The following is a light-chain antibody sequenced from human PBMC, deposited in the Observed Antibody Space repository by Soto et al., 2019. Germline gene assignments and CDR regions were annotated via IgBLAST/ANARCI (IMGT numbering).Light chain of an antibody. CDR2: AAS. V-gene: IGKV1-8*01. J-gene: IGKJ4*01. CDR1: QGISSY. Sequence: AIRMTQSPSSFSASTGDRVTITCRASQGISSYLAWYQQKPGKAPKLLIYAASTLQSGVPSRFSGSGSGTGFTLTISCLQSEDFATYYCQQYYSYPRLSYGGGTKVEIK. CDR3: QQYYSYPRLS.